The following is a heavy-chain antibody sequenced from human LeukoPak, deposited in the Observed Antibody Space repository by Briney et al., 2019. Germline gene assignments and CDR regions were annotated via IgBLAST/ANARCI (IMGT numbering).Heavy chain of an antibody. V-gene: IGHV4-39*01. J-gene: IGHJ4*02. D-gene: IGHD6-13*01. CDR2: IYYSGST. CDR1: GGSISSSSYY. Sequence: SETLSLTCTVSGGSISSSSYYWGSIRQPPGKGLEWIGSIYYSGSTYYNPSLKSRVTISVDTSKNQFSLKLGSVTAADTAVYYCARHGSIATGTFTHWGQGTLVTVSS. CDR3: ARHGSIATGTFTH.